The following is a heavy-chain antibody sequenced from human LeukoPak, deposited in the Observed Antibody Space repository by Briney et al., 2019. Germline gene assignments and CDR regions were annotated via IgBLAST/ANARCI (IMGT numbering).Heavy chain of an antibody. V-gene: IGHV3-21*04. D-gene: IGHD3-22*01. CDR3: ARGRTNYYDSSGYSPEDY. J-gene: IGHJ4*02. Sequence: GGSLRLSCAASGFTFSSYSMNWVRQAPGKGLEWVSSISSSSSYIYYADSVKGRFTISRDNAKNSLYLQMNSLRAEDTAVYYCARGRTNYYDSSGYSPEDYWGQGTLVTVSS. CDR2: ISSSSSYI. CDR1: GFTFSSYS.